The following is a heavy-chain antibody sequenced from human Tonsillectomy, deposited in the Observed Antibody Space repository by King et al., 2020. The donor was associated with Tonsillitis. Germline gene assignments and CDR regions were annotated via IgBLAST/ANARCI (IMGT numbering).Heavy chain of an antibody. CDR1: GYTFTGYY. CDR3: AREPYSSSWDDAFDI. Sequence: QLVQSGAEVKKPGASVKVSCNASGYTFTGYYMHWVRQAPGQGLEWMGWINPNSGGTNYAQKFQGRVTMTRDTSISTAYMELSRLRSDDTAVYYCAREPYSSSWDDAFDIWGQGTMVTVSS. CDR2: INPNSGGT. V-gene: IGHV1-2*02. D-gene: IGHD6-13*01. J-gene: IGHJ3*02.